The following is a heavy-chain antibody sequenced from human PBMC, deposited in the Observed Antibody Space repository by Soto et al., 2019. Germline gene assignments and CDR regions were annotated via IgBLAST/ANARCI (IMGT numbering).Heavy chain of an antibody. CDR2: IYPGDSDT. V-gene: IGHV5-51*01. D-gene: IGHD5-12*01. Sequence: GESLKISCKGSGYSFTSYWIGWVRQMPGKGLEWMGIIYPGDSDTRYSPSFQGQVTISADKSISTAYLQWISLKASDTAMYYCARQTAVATQSNYYYYGMDVWGQGTTVTVSS. CDR3: ARQTAVATQSNYYYYGMDV. CDR1: GYSFTSYW. J-gene: IGHJ6*02.